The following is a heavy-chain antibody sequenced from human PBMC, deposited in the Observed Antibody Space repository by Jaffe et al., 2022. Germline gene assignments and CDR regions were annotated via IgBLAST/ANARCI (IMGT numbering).Heavy chain of an antibody. CDR2: ISSSGSTI. CDR1: GFTFSDYY. D-gene: IGHD3-3*01. Sequence: QVQLVESGGGLVKPGGSLRLSCAASGFTFSDYYMSWIRQAPGKGLEWVSYISSSGSTIYYADSVKGRFTISRDNAKNSLYLQMNSLRAEDTAVYYCARENPGIYYDFWSGYYRDLGPHDYWGQGTLVTVSS. CDR3: ARENPGIYYDFWSGYYRDLGPHDY. J-gene: IGHJ4*02. V-gene: IGHV3-11*01.